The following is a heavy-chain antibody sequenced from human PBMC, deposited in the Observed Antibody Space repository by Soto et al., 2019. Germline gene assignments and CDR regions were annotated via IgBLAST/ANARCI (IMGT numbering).Heavy chain of an antibody. J-gene: IGHJ4*02. CDR3: ARDPTGMNDY. CDR1: GFTVSSNY. V-gene: IGHV3-53*04. D-gene: IGHD7-27*01. Sequence: EVQLVESGGGLVQPGGSLRLSCAASGFTVSSNYMSWVRQAPGKGLEWVSVIYSGGSTYYADSVKGRFTIYRHNSKNTLYLQMNSLRAEHTAVYYCARDPTGMNDYWGQGTLLTVSS. CDR2: IYSGGST.